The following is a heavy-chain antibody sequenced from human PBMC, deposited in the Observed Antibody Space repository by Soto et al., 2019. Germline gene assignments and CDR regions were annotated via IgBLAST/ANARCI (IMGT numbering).Heavy chain of an antibody. CDR2: INHNGNS. D-gene: IGHD2-8*02. Sequence: SETLSLTCAASGGSFSAYYWSWIRQLPGRGLEWIGEINHNGNSNYNPALESRVTISVDTSKNQFSLKLSSVTAADTAVYYCERDKITGLFDYWGQGTLLTVSS. CDR1: GGSFSAYY. J-gene: IGHJ4*02. V-gene: IGHV4-34*01. CDR3: ERDKITGLFDY.